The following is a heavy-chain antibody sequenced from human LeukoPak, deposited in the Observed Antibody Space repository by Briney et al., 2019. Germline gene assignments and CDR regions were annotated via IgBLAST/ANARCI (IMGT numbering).Heavy chain of an antibody. V-gene: IGHV4-4*02. CDR3: SRENGAFSPFGY. CDR2: IHLSGRT. CDR1: GGSITTANW. D-gene: IGHD2-8*01. J-gene: IGHJ4*02. Sequence: PSETLSLTCGVSGGSITTANWWSWVRQPPGQGLEWIGEIHLSGRTNYNPSLNSRVTLALDTSKNHLSLSLTSVTAADTAVYYCSRENGAFSPFGYWGQGTLVTVPS.